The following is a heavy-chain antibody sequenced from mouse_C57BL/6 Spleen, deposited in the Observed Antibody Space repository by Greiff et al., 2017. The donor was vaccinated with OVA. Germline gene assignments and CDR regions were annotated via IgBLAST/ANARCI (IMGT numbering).Heavy chain of an antibody. D-gene: IGHD2-13*01. CDR3: ASDWLY. CDR2: IYPGNGDT. Sequence: QVQLQQSGAELVRPGASVKMSCKASGYTFTSYYMHWVKQTPRQGLEWIGAIYPGNGDTYYNKKFKGKATLTVDKSSSTAYMQLSNLTSEDSAVSFCASDWLYWGQSTTLTVSS. CDR1: GYTFTSYY. J-gene: IGHJ2*01. V-gene: IGHV1-12*01.